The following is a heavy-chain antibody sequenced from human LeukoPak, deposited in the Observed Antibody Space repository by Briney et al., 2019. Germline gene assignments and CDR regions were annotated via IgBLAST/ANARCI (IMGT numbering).Heavy chain of an antibody. V-gene: IGHV4-61*01. CDR1: GGSVSSGSYY. CDR3: ARGFGDWGLSWFDP. Sequence: SETLSLTCTVSGGSVSSGSYYWSWIRQPPGKGLEWIGNIYYSGSAKYNPSLKSRVNISVDTSKNQFTLKLTAVTAADTAVYYCARGFGDWGLSWFDPWGQGTLVTVSS. CDR2: IYYSGSA. D-gene: IGHD3-10*01. J-gene: IGHJ5*02.